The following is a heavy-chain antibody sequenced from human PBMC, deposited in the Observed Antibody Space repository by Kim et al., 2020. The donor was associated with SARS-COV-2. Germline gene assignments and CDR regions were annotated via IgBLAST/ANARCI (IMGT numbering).Heavy chain of an antibody. Sequence: SETLSLTCTVSGGSISSYYWSWIRQPPGKGLEWIGYIYYSGSTNYNPSLKSRVTISVDTSKNQFSLKLSSVTAADTAVYYCARDNYDILTGYYYGMDDWGQGSTVTVSS. CDR3: ARDNYDILTGYYYGMDD. J-gene: IGHJ6*02. D-gene: IGHD3-9*01. V-gene: IGHV4-59*01. CDR1: GGSISSYY. CDR2: IYYSGST.